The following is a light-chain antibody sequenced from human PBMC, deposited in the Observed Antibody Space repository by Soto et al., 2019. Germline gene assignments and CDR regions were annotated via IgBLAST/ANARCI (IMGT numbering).Light chain of an antibody. J-gene: IGLJ1*01. CDR3: AGWDDSLGASYV. Sequence: QSVLTQPPSASGTRGQRVTIFCAGSSSSIGSKTVNWYPKLPGTAPKLLIYSTNQRLSGVPDRFSGSKSGTSASLAISGLQSEDEADYYCAGWDDSLGASYVFGTGTKVTVL. CDR1: SSSIGSKT. V-gene: IGLV1-44*01. CDR2: STN.